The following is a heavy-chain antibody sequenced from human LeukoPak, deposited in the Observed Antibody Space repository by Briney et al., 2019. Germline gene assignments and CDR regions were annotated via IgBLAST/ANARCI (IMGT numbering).Heavy chain of an antibody. CDR2: IYSGGST. Sequence: QSGGSLRLSCAASGFTVSSNYMSWVRQAPGKGLEWVSVIYSGGSTYYADSVKGRLTISRDNSKNTLYLQMNSLRAEDTAVYYCARVLTGEPNRYYYGMDVWGQGTTVTVSS. V-gene: IGHV3-53*01. J-gene: IGHJ6*02. CDR1: GFTVSSNY. D-gene: IGHD3-10*01. CDR3: ARVLTGEPNRYYYGMDV.